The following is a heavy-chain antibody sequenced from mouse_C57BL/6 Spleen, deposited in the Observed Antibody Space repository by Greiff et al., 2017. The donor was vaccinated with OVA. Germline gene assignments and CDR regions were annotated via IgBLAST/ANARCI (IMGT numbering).Heavy chain of an antibody. J-gene: IGHJ4*01. CDR1: GFTFSDYY. CDR3: ARRGNYGRGAMDY. CDR2: ISNGGGST. D-gene: IGHD1-1*01. V-gene: IGHV5-12*01. Sequence: EVKLMESGGGLVQPGGSLKLSCAASGFTFSDYYMYWVRQTPEKRLEWVAYISNGGGSTYYPDTVKGRFTISRDNAKNTLYLQMSRLKSEDTAMYYCARRGNYGRGAMDYWGQGTSVTVSS.